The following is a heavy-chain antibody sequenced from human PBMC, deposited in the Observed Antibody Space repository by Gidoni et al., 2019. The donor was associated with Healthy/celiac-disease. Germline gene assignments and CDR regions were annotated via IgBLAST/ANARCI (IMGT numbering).Heavy chain of an antibody. CDR1: GGTFSSYA. J-gene: IGHJ5*02. CDR2: GIPIFGTA. Sequence: QVQRVQSGAEVKKPGSSVKVSCQASGGTFSSYAISWGREAPGQGLEWMGGGIPIFGTANYAQKFQGRVTITADESTSTAYMELSSLRSDDTAVYYCAIVLTPRSWFDPWGQGTLVTVSS. CDR3: AIVLTPRSWFDP. D-gene: IGHD3-9*01. V-gene: IGHV1-69*01.